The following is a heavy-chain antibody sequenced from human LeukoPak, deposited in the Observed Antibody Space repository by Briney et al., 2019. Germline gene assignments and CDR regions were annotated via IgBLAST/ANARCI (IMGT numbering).Heavy chain of an antibody. CDR3: ARSGGGDPLV. CDR2: ISYSGTT. J-gene: IGHJ4*02. D-gene: IGHD2-21*02. V-gene: IGHV4-59*12. Sequence: KPSETLSLTCTVSGGSISTYYWCWIRQPPEKGLEWIGYISYSGTTNYNPSLKSRVTMSVDTSKNQSSLNLSSVTAADTAVYYCARSGGGDPLVWGQGTLVTVSS. CDR1: GGSISTYY.